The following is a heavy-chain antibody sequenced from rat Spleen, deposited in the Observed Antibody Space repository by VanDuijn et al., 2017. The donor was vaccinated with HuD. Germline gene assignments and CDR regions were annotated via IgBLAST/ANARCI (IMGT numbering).Heavy chain of an antibody. J-gene: IGHJ2*01. D-gene: IGHD1-6*01. CDR2: IHTGGDIT. CDR1: GTTFSNYY. CDR3: ARRDVYYGPVFFDY. Sequence: EVQLVESGGGLVQPGRSLKLSCAASGTTFSNYYMAWVRQAPTKGLEWVAYIHTGGDITYYRDSVKGRFTISRDNAKSSLYLQMNSLKSEDTATYYCARRDVYYGPVFFDYWGQGVMVTVSS. V-gene: IGHV5-25*01.